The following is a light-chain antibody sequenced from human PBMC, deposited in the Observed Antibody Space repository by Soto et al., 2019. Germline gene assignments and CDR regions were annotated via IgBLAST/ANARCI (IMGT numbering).Light chain of an antibody. CDR3: QQYNTYPFT. V-gene: IGKV1-16*02. J-gene: IGKJ3*01. Sequence: DIQMTQSPSSLSASVGDRVTITCRASQGIRKYLAWFQQKPGKAPKSLIYDASSLHSGVPSKFSGSGSGTDFTLTISSLQTEDFATYYCQQYNTYPFTFGPGTKVEIK. CDR2: DAS. CDR1: QGIRKY.